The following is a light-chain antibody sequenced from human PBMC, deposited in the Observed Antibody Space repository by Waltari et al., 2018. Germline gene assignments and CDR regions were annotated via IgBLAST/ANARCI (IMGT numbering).Light chain of an antibody. Sequence: DVVMTQSPDSLAVSLGERATINCKSSQSLLYTSNNKNYLAWYQQKPGQPPKILIYWASIRESGVPDRVSVSGSGTDFTLTISGLQAEDVASYFCLQYLHTPRTFGQGTKVEIK. CDR1: QSLLYTSNNKNY. CDR3: LQYLHTPRT. CDR2: WAS. J-gene: IGKJ1*01. V-gene: IGKV4-1*01.